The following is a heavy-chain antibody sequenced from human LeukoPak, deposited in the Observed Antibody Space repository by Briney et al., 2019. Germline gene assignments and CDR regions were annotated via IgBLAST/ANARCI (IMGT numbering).Heavy chain of an antibody. Sequence: GGSLRLSCAASGFTFSSHVVNWVRQAPGKGLEWVSGICGSGGGTYYADSVKGRFTISRDNSKNTLYLQMNSLRAEDTALYYCAKDRAYCGGDCYSPLDYWGQGTLVTVSS. J-gene: IGHJ4*02. CDR2: ICGSGGGT. CDR1: GFTFSSHV. CDR3: AKDRAYCGGDCYSPLDY. V-gene: IGHV3-23*01. D-gene: IGHD2-21*02.